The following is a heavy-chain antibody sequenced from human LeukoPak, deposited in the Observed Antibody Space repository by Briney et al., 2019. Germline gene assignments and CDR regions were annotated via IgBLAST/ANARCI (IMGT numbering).Heavy chain of an antibody. CDR1: GFTFSSYW. D-gene: IGHD3-22*01. Sequence: GGSLRLSCAASGFTFSSYWMSWVRQAPGKGLEWVANIKQDGSEKYYVDSVKGRFTISRDNAKNSLYLQMNSLRAEDTAVYYCAKDQNYDSSGYPDYWGQGTLVTVSS. CDR2: IKQDGSEK. V-gene: IGHV3-7*03. CDR3: AKDQNYDSSGYPDY. J-gene: IGHJ4*02.